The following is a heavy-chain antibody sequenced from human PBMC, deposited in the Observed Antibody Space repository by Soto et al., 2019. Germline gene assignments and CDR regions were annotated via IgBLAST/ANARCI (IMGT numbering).Heavy chain of an antibody. CDR1: GYTFTSYA. CDR2: INAGNGNT. Sequence: QVQLVQSGAEEKKPGASVKVSCKASGYTFTSYAMHWVRQAPGQRLEWMGWINAGNGNTKYSQKFQGRVTITRDTXAXXAYMELSSLRSEDTAVYYCARVDSSGWPGYYGMDVWGQGTTVTVSS. J-gene: IGHJ6*02. V-gene: IGHV1-3*05. CDR3: ARVDSSGWPGYYGMDV. D-gene: IGHD6-19*01.